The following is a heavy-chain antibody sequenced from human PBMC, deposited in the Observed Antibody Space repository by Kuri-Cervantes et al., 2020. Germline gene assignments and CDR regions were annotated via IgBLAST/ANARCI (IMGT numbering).Heavy chain of an antibody. CDR1: GFTFSSYW. J-gene: IGHJ4*02. CDR3: AIDHYCSGGSCRPDH. D-gene: IGHD2-15*01. V-gene: IGHV3-7*01. Sequence: GESLKISCAASGFTFSSYWMSWVRQAPGKGLEWVANIKQDGSEKYYVDSVKGRFTISRDNAKNSLYLQMNSLRAEDTAVYYCAIDHYCSGGSCRPDHWGQGTLVTVSS. CDR2: IKQDGSEK.